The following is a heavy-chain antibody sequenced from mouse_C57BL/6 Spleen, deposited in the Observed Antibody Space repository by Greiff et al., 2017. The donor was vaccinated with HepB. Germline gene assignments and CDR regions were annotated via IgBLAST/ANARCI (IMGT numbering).Heavy chain of an antibody. D-gene: IGHD2-4*01. V-gene: IGHV5-17*01. CDR2: ISSGSSTI. J-gene: IGHJ4*01. CDR1: GFTFSDYG. CDR3: ARSHDYDEDYAMDY. Sequence: EVQVVESGGGLVKPGGSLKLSCAASGFTFSDYGMHWVRQAPEKGLEWVAYISSGSSTIYYADTVKGRFTISRDNAKNTLFLQMTSLRSEDTAMYYCARSHDYDEDYAMDYWGQGTSVTVSS.